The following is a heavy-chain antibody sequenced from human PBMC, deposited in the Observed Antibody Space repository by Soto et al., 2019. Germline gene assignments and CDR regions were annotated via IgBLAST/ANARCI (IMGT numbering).Heavy chain of an antibody. CDR2: IYPGDSDT. J-gene: IGHJ5*02. CDR1: GYNFNTYW. V-gene: IGHV5-51*01. Sequence: GESLKISCKGSGYNFNTYWIAWVRQMPGKGLEWMGIIYPGDSDTTYSPSFQGQVTISADKSISTAYLQWGSLKASDTAMYYCARRIGYCSGGSCLYWFDPWGQGTLVTVSS. CDR3: ARRIGYCSGGSCLYWFDP. D-gene: IGHD2-15*01.